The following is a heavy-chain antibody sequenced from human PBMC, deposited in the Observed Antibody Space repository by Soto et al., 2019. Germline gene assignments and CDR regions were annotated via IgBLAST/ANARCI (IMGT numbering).Heavy chain of an antibody. J-gene: IGHJ4*02. CDR3: AKDPSSGRFGEYPSFDY. CDR2: ISWNSGSI. Sequence: LRLSCAASGFTFDDYAMHWVRQAPGKGLEWVSGISWNSGSIGYADSVKGRFTISRDNAKNSLYLQMNSLRAEDTALYYCAKDPSSGRFGEYPSFDYWGQGTLVTVSS. CDR1: GFTFDDYA. V-gene: IGHV3-9*01. D-gene: IGHD3-10*01.